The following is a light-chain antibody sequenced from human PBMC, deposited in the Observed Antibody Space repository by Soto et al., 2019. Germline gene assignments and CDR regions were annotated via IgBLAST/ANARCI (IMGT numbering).Light chain of an antibody. J-gene: IGKJ1*01. CDR2: GAS. V-gene: IGKV3-15*01. CDR1: QSVSSN. Sequence: EMVMTQSPATLSVSPGERATLSCGASQSVSSNLAWYQQKPGQAPRLLIYGASTRATGIPARFSGSGSGTEFTLTISSLQSEDFAVYYCQHYNNWPRTFGQGTKVEIK. CDR3: QHYNNWPRT.